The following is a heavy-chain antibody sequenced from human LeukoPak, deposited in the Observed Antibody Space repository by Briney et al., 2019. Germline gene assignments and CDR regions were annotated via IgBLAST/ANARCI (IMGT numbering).Heavy chain of an antibody. CDR2: IYYSGST. CDR3: ARWVGYSYGTFDY. D-gene: IGHD5-18*01. J-gene: IGHJ4*02. CDR1: GGSISSHY. V-gene: IGHV4-59*11. Sequence: SETLSLTCTVSGGSISSHYWSWIRQPPGKGLEWIGYIYYSGSTNYNPSLKSRVTISVDPSKNQFSLKLSSVTAADTAVYYCARWVGYSYGTFDYWGQGTLVTVSS.